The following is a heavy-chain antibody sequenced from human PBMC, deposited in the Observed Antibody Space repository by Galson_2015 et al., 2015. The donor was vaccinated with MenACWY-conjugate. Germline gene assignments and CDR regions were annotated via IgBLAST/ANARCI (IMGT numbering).Heavy chain of an antibody. CDR1: GFTFRHYA. V-gene: IGHV3-23*01. D-gene: IGHD6-13*01. J-gene: IGHJ4*02. CDR3: AFQGAAGTGAVDY. Sequence: SLRLSCAASGFTFRHYAMSWVRQAPGRGPEWVSTISGSGGSTYYADSVKGRFTISRDNSKNTLYLQMNGLRAEDMAICYCAFQGAAGTGAVDYWGQGTLVIVSS. CDR2: ISGSGGST.